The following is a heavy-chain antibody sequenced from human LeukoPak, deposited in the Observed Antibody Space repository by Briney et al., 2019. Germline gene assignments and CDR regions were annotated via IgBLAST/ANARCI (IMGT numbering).Heavy chain of an antibody. CDR2: ISSSSSTI. V-gene: IGHV3-48*01. Sequence: GGSLRLSCAASGFTFSSYEMNWVRQAPGKGLEWGSYISSSSSTIYYADSVKGRFTISRDNAKNSLYLQMNSLRAEDTAVYYCARNKQELPPTFDYWGQGTLVTVSS. D-gene: IGHD1-26*01. J-gene: IGHJ4*02. CDR1: GFTFSSYE. CDR3: ARNKQELPPTFDY.